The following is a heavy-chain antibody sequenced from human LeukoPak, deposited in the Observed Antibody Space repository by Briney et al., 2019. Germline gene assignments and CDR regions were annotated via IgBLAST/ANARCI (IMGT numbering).Heavy chain of an antibody. D-gene: IGHD6-19*01. CDR2: ISAYNGNT. CDR1: GYTFTSYG. Sequence: GASVKVSCKASGYTFTSYGISWVRQAPGQGLEWMGWISAYNGNTNYAQKFQGRVTITADKSTSTAYMELSSLRSEDTAVYYCAREGQWLVPHYFDYWGQGTLVTVSS. CDR3: AREGQWLVPHYFDY. J-gene: IGHJ4*02. V-gene: IGHV1-18*01.